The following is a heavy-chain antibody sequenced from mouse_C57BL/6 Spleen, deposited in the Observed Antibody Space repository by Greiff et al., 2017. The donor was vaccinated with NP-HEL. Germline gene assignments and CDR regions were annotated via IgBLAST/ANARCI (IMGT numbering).Heavy chain of an antibody. V-gene: IGHV1-55*01. CDR2: IYPGSGST. CDR3: ARSRLLRPSGDWYFDV. D-gene: IGHD1-2*01. CDR1: GYTFTSYW. Sequence: QVQLQQPGAELVKPGASVKMSCKASGYTFTSYWITWVKQRPGQGLEWIGDIYPGSGSTNYNEKFKSKATLTVDTSSSTAYMQLSSLTSEDSAVYYCARSRLLRPSGDWYFDVWGTGTTVTVSS. J-gene: IGHJ1*03.